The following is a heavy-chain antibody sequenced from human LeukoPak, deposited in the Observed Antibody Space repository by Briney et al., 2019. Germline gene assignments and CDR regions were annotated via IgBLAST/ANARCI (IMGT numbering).Heavy chain of an antibody. Sequence: SETLSLTCAVYGGSFSGHYWSWIRQPPGKGLEWIGEINHSGSTNYNPSLKSRVTISVDTSKNQFSLKLSSVTAADTAVYYCARGWSQITIFGVLLPNWFDPWGQGTLVTVSS. D-gene: IGHD3-3*01. CDR2: INHSGST. CDR1: GGSFSGHY. CDR3: ARGWSQITIFGVLLPNWFDP. J-gene: IGHJ5*02. V-gene: IGHV4-34*01.